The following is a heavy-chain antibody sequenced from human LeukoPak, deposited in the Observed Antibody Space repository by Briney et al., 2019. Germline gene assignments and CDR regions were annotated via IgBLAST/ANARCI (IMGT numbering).Heavy chain of an antibody. Sequence: ASVKVSCKSPGDSFAPHDISWIRQAPGEGPEWMGWISGYDGKTRFAQKFQDRLVMTLDKATNTVYMEMRSLRSYDTALYFCARGVRRSGWNDSFDLWGPGTLISVSS. D-gene: IGHD6-19*01. CDR1: GDSFAPHD. J-gene: IGHJ3*01. CDR3: ARGVRRSGWNDSFDL. CDR2: ISGYDGKT. V-gene: IGHV1-18*01.